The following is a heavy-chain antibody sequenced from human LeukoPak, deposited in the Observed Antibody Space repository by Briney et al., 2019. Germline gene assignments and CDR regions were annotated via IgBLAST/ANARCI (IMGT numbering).Heavy chain of an antibody. V-gene: IGHV4-31*11. J-gene: IGHJ4*02. CDR2: IYYSGST. Sequence: SETLSLTCAVYGGSFSGYYWSWIRQHPGKGLEWIGYIYYSGSTYYNPPLKSRVTISVDTSKNQFSLKLSSVTAADTAVYYCARGCMEWLFDPYFDYWGQGTLVTVSS. CDR1: GGSFSGYY. CDR3: ARGCMEWLFDPYFDY. D-gene: IGHD3-3*01.